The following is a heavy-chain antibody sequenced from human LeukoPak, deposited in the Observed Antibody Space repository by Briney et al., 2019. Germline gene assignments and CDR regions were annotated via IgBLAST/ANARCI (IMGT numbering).Heavy chain of an antibody. D-gene: IGHD5-18*01. Sequence: GGSLRHSCAGSGFSISNYGMNWVRQAPGKGLEWLSYIRSDSSTKYYADSVEGRFTISRDNAQNSLYLQMNSLRDEDSGVYFCARDYSGWHGYFETWGQGTMVTVSS. J-gene: IGHJ3*02. V-gene: IGHV3-48*02. CDR1: GFSISNYG. CDR3: ARDYSGWHGYFET. CDR2: IRSDSSTK.